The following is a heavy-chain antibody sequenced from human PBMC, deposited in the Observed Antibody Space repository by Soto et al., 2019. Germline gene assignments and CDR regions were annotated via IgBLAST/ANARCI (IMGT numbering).Heavy chain of an antibody. CDR3: TTEGSGWYLGNFDY. V-gene: IGHV3-15*01. CDR1: GFTFSNAW. D-gene: IGHD6-19*01. Sequence: EAQLVESGGGLVKPGGSLSLSCAASGFTFSNAWMSWVRQAPGKGLEWVGRIKSKTDGGTTDYAAPVKGRFTISRDDSKNTLYLQMNSLKTEDTAVYYCTTEGSGWYLGNFDYWGQGTLVTVSS. J-gene: IGHJ4*02. CDR2: IKSKTDGGTT.